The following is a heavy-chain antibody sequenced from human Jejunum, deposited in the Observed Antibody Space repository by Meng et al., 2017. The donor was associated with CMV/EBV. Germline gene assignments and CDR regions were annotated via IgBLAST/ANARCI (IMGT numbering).Heavy chain of an antibody. Sequence: CAASGFTFNDYNMNWVRQAPGKGLEWVSSISSSNTYIYYADSVKGRFTISRDNAKNSLYLQMNNLRADDTAVYYCAREGYQRWFDPWGQGTLVTVSS. D-gene: IGHD6-25*01. CDR1: GFTFNDYN. J-gene: IGHJ5*02. V-gene: IGHV3-21*01. CDR3: AREGYQRWFDP. CDR2: ISSSNTYI.